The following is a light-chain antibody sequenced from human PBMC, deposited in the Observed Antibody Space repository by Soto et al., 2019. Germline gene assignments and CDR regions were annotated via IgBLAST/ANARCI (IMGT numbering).Light chain of an antibody. Sequence: ETVLTQSPASLSLSPGERATLSCRASQSVSNYLAWYQQKPGQAPRLLIYDASNRATGIPARFSGSGSGTDFTLTISSLEPEDFAVYYCQQRSNWPPITFGQGTGLEIK. V-gene: IGKV3-11*01. CDR3: QQRSNWPPIT. CDR1: QSVSNY. CDR2: DAS. J-gene: IGKJ5*01.